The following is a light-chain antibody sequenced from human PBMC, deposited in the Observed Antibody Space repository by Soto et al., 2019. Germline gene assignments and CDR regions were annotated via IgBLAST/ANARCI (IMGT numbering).Light chain of an antibody. CDR3: QQYNNWTPYT. CDR1: QSVNSN. Sequence: DIVMTQSPSTLSVSPGERATISCRASQSVNSNLAWYQQKPGQAPSLLIYGASTRATGVPARFSGSGSGTEFTLTISSLQSEDFAVYYCQQYNNWTPYTFGQGTKLEIK. CDR2: GAS. J-gene: IGKJ2*01. V-gene: IGKV3-15*01.